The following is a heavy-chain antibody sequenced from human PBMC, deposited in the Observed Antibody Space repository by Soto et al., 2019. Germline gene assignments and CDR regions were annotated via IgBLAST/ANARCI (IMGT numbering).Heavy chain of an antibody. CDR3: ARGSAVGGNWFDS. D-gene: IGHD6-19*01. CDR1: GYTFTAYY. CDR2: IKPNTGDT. J-gene: IGHJ5*01. Sequence: ASVKVSCKASGYTFTAYYIHWVRQAPGQGLECMGYIKPNTGDTRYTQNFQGRVTMTRDTSISTAYMELSSLKYDDTAVYYCARGSAVGGNWFDSWGQGTLVTVSS. V-gene: IGHV1-2*02.